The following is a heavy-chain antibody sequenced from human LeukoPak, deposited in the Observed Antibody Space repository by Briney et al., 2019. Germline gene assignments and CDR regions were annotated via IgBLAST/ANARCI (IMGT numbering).Heavy chain of an antibody. D-gene: IGHD1-14*01. Sequence: PGGSLRLSCAASGFSFSTYYVNWVRQAPGKGLEWVSCISSSSTYIHYSDSVRGRFAISRDNAKNSLYLQMNSLRAEDTAVYYCVRENHGSFDYWGQGSLVTVSS. V-gene: IGHV3-21*01. CDR2: ISSSSTYI. J-gene: IGHJ4*02. CDR3: VRENHGSFDY. CDR1: GFSFSTYY.